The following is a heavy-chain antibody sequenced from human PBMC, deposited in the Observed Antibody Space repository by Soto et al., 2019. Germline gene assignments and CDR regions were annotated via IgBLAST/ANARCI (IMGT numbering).Heavy chain of an antibody. CDR2: FEPEDGET. CDR1: GYTLTELS. D-gene: IGHD6-19*01. Sequence: RASVKVSCKVSGYTLTELSMHWVRQAPGKGLEWMGGFEPEDGETIYAQKFQGRVTMTEDTSTDTAYMELSSLRSEDTAVYYCATWGIAVAGTRYDIHRYYYYMDVWGKGTTVTVSS. CDR3: ATWGIAVAGTRYDIHRYYYYMDV. V-gene: IGHV1-24*01. J-gene: IGHJ6*03.